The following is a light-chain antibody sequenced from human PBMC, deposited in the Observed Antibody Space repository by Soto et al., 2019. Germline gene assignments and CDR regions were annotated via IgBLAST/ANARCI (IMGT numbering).Light chain of an antibody. Sequence: QSVLTQPASVSGSPGQSITISCTGSSSDVGAYHFVSWYQHHPGKAPKLILYEVTTRPSGISSRFSGSASGTSASLAINGLQSGDEAEFFCVAWDDSQNGPVFGGGTKLTVL. V-gene: IGLV2-14*01. CDR1: SSDVGAYHF. J-gene: IGLJ3*02. CDR3: VAWDDSQNGPV. CDR2: EVT.